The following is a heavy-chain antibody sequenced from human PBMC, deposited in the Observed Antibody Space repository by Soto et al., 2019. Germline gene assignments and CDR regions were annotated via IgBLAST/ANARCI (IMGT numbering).Heavy chain of an antibody. CDR2: IIPIFGTA. J-gene: IGHJ6*02. Sequence: QVQLVQSGAEVKKPGSSVKVSCKASGGTFSSYAISWVRQAPGQGLEWMGGIIPIFGTANYAQKFQGRVTITADESTSTVYMELSSLRSEDTAVYYCARGLIVVVPAAEKTYYYYGMDVWGQGTTVTVSS. CDR3: ARGLIVVVPAAEKTYYYYGMDV. V-gene: IGHV1-69*01. CDR1: GGTFSSYA. D-gene: IGHD2-2*01.